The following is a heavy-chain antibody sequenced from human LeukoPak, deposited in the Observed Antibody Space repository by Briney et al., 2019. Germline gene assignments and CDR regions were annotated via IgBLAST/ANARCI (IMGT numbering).Heavy chain of an antibody. Sequence: GASVKVSCKASGYNFNSYGMNWVRQAPGQGLEWMGWINTNTGNPTYAQGFTGRFVFSLDTSVSTAYLQISSLKAEDTAVYYCARVYSTYYYDSSGYHDAFDIWGQGTMVTVSS. CDR2: INTNTGNP. CDR3: ARVYSTYYYDSSGYHDAFDI. CDR1: GYNFNSYG. J-gene: IGHJ3*02. D-gene: IGHD3-22*01. V-gene: IGHV7-4-1*02.